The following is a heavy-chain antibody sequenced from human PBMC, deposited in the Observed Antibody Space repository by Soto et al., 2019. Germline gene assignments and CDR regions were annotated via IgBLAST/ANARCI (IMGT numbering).Heavy chain of an antibody. V-gene: IGHV4-59*08. Sequence: QVQLQESGPGPVKPSETLSLTCTVSGVSINSYYWNWIRQTPEKGLEWLGFTHYSGSSSFNPSLNSRLTMSVDTSKNQFSLRLNFLTAADTAIYYCARWGEGAGISLRAFDLWGQGTLVTVSS. D-gene: IGHD2-21*01. CDR1: GVSINSYY. CDR3: ARWGEGAGISLRAFDL. J-gene: IGHJ3*01. CDR2: THYSGSS.